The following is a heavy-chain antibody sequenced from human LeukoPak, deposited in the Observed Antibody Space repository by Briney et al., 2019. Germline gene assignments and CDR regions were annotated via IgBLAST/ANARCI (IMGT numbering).Heavy chain of an antibody. J-gene: IGHJ4*02. CDR3: ARAVRASGCHDY. CDR1: GGFISSGGYY. D-gene: IGHD6-19*01. Sequence: MASQTLSLTCTVSGGFISSGGYYWSWVRQHPGKGLEWIGYIYYSGSTYYNPSLKSQVTISVDTSKNQFSLKLSSVTAADTAVYYCARAVRASGCHDYWGQGTLVTVSS. CDR2: IYYSGST. V-gene: IGHV4-31*01.